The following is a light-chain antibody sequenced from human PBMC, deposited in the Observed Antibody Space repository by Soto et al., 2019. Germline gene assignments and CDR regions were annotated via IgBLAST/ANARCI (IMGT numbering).Light chain of an antibody. CDR1: SDDVGNFNL. V-gene: IGLV2-23*02. CDR2: EVS. Sequence: QSALTQPASVSGSPGQSITISCTGTSDDVGNFNLVSWYQQHPGKAPNLIISEVSKRPPGVSNRFSGSKSGDTASLTISGLQAEDAADYYCCSYAGGSVYVLFGGGTKLTVL. CDR3: CSYAGGSVYVL. J-gene: IGLJ3*02.